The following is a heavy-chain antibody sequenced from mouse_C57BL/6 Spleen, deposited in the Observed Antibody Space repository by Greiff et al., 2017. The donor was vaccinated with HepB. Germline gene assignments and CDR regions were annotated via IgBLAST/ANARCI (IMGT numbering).Heavy chain of an antibody. Sequence: ESGPGILQPSQTLSLTCSFSGFSLSTFGMGVGWIRQPSGKGLEWLAHIWWDDDKYYNPALKSRLTISKDTSKNQVFLKIANVDTADTATYYCARIRTTVVAKYYFDYWGQGTTLTVSS. J-gene: IGHJ2*01. D-gene: IGHD1-1*01. CDR1: GFSLSTFGMG. CDR2: IWWDDDK. CDR3: ARIRTTVVAKYYFDY. V-gene: IGHV8-8*01.